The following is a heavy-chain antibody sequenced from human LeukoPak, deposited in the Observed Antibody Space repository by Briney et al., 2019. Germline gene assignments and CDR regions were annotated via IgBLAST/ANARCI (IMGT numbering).Heavy chain of an antibody. Sequence: PSETLSLTCTVSGGSISSGDYYWSWIRQPPGKGLEWIGYIYYSGSTYYNPSLKSRVTISVDTSKNQFSLKLGSVTAADTAVYYCASHYGSGGFDYWGQGTLVTVSS. CDR3: ASHYGSGGFDY. D-gene: IGHD3-10*01. CDR2: IYYSGST. J-gene: IGHJ4*02. V-gene: IGHV4-30-4*01. CDR1: GGSISSGDYY.